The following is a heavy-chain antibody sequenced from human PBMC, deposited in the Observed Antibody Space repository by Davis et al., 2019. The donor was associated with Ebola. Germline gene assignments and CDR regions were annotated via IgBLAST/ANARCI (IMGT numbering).Heavy chain of an antibody. D-gene: IGHD4-17*01. CDR1: GGSISSYY. CDR2: IYYSGST. CDR3: ARRGYGDYYFDY. V-gene: IGHV4-59*08. Sequence: MPSETLSLTCTVPGGSISSYYWSWIRQPPGKGLEWIGYIYYSGSTNYNPSLKSRVTLSVDTSKNQFSLKLSSVTAADTAVYYCARRGYGDYYFDYWGQGTLVTVSS. J-gene: IGHJ4*02.